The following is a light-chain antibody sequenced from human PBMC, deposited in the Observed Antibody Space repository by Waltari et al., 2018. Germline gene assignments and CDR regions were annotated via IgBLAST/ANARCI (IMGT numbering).Light chain of an antibody. CDR1: VLAKKY. V-gene: IGLV3-27*01. CDR2: TDS. Sequence: SYELTQPSSVSVSPAQTARITCSGAVLAKKYARWFQQKPGQAPVLVIYTDSERPSGIPERFSGSSSGTTVTLTISGAQVEDEADYYCYSTADNNRGVFGSGTKVTVL. CDR3: YSTADNNRGV. J-gene: IGLJ6*01.